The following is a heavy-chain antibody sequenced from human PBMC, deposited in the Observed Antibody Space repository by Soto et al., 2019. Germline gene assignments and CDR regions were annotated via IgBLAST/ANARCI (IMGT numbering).Heavy chain of an antibody. J-gene: IGHJ6*02. V-gene: IGHV4-34*01. CDR3: ARGRDEYKLGNV. Sequence: QVQLQQWGAGLLKPSETLSLTCAVSGGSLSDYYWPWIRQSPGKGLEWIGEIHPSGSTYYNPSLRSRVLISVDTSKNQFSLKPTSLAAADTAIYYCARGRDEYKLGNVWGHGTTVTVSS. D-gene: IGHD1-1*01. CDR1: GGSLSDYY. CDR2: IHPSGST.